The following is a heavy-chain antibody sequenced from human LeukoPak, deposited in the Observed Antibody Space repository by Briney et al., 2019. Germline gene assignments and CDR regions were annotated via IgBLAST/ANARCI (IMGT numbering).Heavy chain of an antibody. CDR1: GFTFSSYA. Sequence: PGGSLRLSCAASGFTFSSYAMSWVRQAPGKGLEWLSSISGGGATTYCADSVKGRFTISRDNSKSTLYLQMNSLRAEDTAFYYCAKDLGYCSSTTCYGFDYWGQGTLDTVSS. V-gene: IGHV3-23*01. CDR3: AKDLGYCSSTTCYGFDY. D-gene: IGHD2-2*01. J-gene: IGHJ4*02. CDR2: ISGGGATT.